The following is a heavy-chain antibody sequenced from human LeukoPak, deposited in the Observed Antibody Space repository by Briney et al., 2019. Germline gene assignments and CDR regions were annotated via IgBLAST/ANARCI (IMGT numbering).Heavy chain of an antibody. Sequence: PSETLSLTCTVSGGSISSGDYYWSWIRQPPGKGLDWIGYIYYSGSTYYNPSLKSRVTISVDTSKNQFSLKLSSVTAADTAVYYCATLVGATRGVYWGQGTLVTVSS. J-gene: IGHJ4*02. D-gene: IGHD1-26*01. CDR3: ATLVGATRGVY. CDR1: GGSISSGDYY. CDR2: IYYSGST. V-gene: IGHV4-30-4*08.